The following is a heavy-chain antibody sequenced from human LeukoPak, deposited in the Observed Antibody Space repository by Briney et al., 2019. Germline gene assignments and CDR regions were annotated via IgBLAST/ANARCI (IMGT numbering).Heavy chain of an antibody. CDR3: ARDPYNWNDGGYSMDV. J-gene: IGHJ6*04. D-gene: IGHD1-1*01. V-gene: IGHV3-7*03. CDR1: GFTFTTYS. Sequence: GGSLRLSCAASGFTFTTYSMSWVRQAPGKGLEWVANIKKDGSDKYYVDSVKGRFTISRDNAKNSLYLQMNTLRAEDTAVYYCARDPYNWNDGGYSMDVWGKGTTVTVYS. CDR2: IKKDGSDK.